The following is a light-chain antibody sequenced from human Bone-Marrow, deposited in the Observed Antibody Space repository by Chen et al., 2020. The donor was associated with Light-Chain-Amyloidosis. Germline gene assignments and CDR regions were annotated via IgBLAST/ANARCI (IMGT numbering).Light chain of an antibody. Sequence: DIQMTQSPSSLSASVGDTVTITCQASQDISNSLNWYQHKPGKTPKLLVWGASNLETGVPSRFSGTGSGAVFTLTISSLQPEDFATYYCQQYEYLYSFGLGTKLDMK. J-gene: IGKJ2*03. CDR2: GAS. CDR3: QQYEYLYS. CDR1: QDISNS. V-gene: IGKV1-33*01.